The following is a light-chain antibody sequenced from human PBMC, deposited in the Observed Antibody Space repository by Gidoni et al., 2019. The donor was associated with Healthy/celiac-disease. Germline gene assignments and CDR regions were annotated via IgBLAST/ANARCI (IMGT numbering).Light chain of an antibody. CDR2: DAS. CDR1: QDISNY. CDR3: QQYDNLGLT. V-gene: IGKV1-33*01. J-gene: IGKJ4*01. Sequence: DIQMTQSPSSLSASVGVRVTITCQASQDISNYLNWYQQKPGKAPKLLIYDASNLETGVPSRFSGSGSGTDFTFTISSLQPEDIATYYCQQYDNLGLTFGGGTKVEIK.